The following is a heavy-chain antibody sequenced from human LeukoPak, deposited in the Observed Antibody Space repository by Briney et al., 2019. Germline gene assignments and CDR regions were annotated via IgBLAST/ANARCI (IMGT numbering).Heavy chain of an antibody. CDR3: ARDLKDGGLVVPAAPSHGMDV. Sequence: ASVKVSCKASGYTFTGYDMHWVRQAPGQGLEWMGWINPNSGGTNYAQKFQGWVTMTRDTSITTAYMELSRLRSDDTAVYYCARDLKDGGLVVPAAPSHGMDVWGKGTTVTVSS. V-gene: IGHV1-2*04. J-gene: IGHJ6*04. CDR1: GYTFTGYD. D-gene: IGHD2-2*01. CDR2: INPNSGGT.